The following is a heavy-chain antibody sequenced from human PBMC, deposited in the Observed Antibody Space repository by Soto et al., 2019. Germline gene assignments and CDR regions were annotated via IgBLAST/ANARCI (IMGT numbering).Heavy chain of an antibody. Sequence: QLQLQESGPGLVKPSETLSLTCTVSGGSISSSSYYWGWIRQPPGKGLEWIGSIYYSGSTYYNPSLKSRVTISVDTSKNQFSLKLSSVTAADTAVYYCARLGPCGSGSYCAGMDVWGQGTTVTVSS. D-gene: IGHD3-10*01. V-gene: IGHV4-39*01. J-gene: IGHJ6*02. CDR2: IYYSGST. CDR1: GGSISSSSYY. CDR3: ARLGPCGSGSYCAGMDV.